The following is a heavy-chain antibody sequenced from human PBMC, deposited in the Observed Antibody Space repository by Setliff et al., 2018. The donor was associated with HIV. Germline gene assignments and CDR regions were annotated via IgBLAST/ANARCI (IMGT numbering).Heavy chain of an antibody. V-gene: IGHV4-34*01. D-gene: IGHD3-22*01. J-gene: IGHJ4*02. CDR1: GGSFNGYS. CDR3: ARDPVEGYYDSSGPDY. CDR2: IYYNGNT. Sequence: PSETLSLTCAVYGGSFNGYSWTWIRQPPGKGLEWIGSIYYNGNTYYNPSLKSRVTISVDTSKNQFSLKLSSVTAADTAVYYCARDPVEGYYDSSGPDYWGQGALVTVSS.